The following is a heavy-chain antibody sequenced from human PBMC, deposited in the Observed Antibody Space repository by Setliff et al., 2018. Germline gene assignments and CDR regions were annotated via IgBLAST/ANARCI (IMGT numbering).Heavy chain of an antibody. Sequence: VSCKASGYTFAGYYMHWVRQAPGQGLEWMGWINPNSGGANYPQKFLGRVTMTTDTSTSTAYMELRSLRSDDTAVYYCARINFYVSSGYYYASDYWGQGTLVTVSS. D-gene: IGHD3-22*01. CDR3: ARINFYVSSGYYYASDY. CDR2: INPNSGGA. J-gene: IGHJ4*02. V-gene: IGHV1-2*02. CDR1: GYTFAGYY.